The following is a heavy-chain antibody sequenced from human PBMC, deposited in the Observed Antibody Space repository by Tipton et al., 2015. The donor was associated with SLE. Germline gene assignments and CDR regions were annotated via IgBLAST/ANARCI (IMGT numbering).Heavy chain of an antibody. D-gene: IGHD5-12*01. J-gene: IGHJ4*02. CDR3: VRVEGAYDQYYFDS. Sequence: GLVKPSETLSLTCTVSGGSISRYYWSWIRQPPGQRLEWIGYIHYSGSTKYSPSLKSRVTMSVDTSKNQFSLKLSSMTAADTAVYYCVRVEGAYDQYYFDSWGQGTLVTVSS. CDR1: GGSISRYY. CDR2: IHYSGST. V-gene: IGHV4-59*01.